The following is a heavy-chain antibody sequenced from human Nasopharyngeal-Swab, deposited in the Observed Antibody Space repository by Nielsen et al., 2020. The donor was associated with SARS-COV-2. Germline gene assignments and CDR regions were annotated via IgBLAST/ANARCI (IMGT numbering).Heavy chain of an antibody. J-gene: IGHJ6*02. V-gene: IGHV3-13*01. CDR2: IGTAGDT. Sequence: GESLKISCAASGFTFSSYDMHWVRQAPGKGLEWVSAIGTAGDTYYPGSVKGRFTISRENAKNSLYLQMNSLRAGDTAVYYCARGCVLAGPKCYYSGMDVWGQGTTVTVSS. D-gene: IGHD3-3*01. CDR1: GFTFSSYD. CDR3: ARGCVLAGPKCYYSGMDV.